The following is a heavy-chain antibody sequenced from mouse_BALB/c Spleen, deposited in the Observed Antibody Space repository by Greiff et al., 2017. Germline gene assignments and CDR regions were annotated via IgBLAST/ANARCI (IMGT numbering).Heavy chain of an antibody. J-gene: IGHJ3*01. D-gene: IGHD2-10*02. CDR2: IYPGDGDT. Sequence: QVQLQQSGAELVRPGSSVQISCKASGYAFSSYWMNWVKQRPGQGLEWIGQIYPGDGDTNYNGKFKGKATLTADKSSSTAYMQLSSLTSEDSAVYFCARSSYGNYWFAYWGQGTLVTVSA. CDR3: ARSSYGNYWFAY. CDR1: GYAFSSYW. V-gene: IGHV1-80*01.